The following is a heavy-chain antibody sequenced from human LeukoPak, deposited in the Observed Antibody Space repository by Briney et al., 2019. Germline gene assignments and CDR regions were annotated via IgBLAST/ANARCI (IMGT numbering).Heavy chain of an antibody. V-gene: IGHV3-30*18. CDR1: GFTFSNYW. J-gene: IGHJ4*02. D-gene: IGHD4-17*01. CDR3: AKGAVTYYFDY. Sequence: SGGSLRLSCAASGFTFSNYWMHWVRQAPGKGLEWVAVISYDGSNKYYADSVKGRFTISRDNSKNTLYLQMNSLRAEDTAVYYCAKGAVTYYFDYWGQGTLVTVSS. CDR2: ISYDGSNK.